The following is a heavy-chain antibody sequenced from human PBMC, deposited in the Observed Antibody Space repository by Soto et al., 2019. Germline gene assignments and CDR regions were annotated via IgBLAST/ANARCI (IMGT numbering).Heavy chain of an antibody. CDR2: IYYSGNT. J-gene: IGHJ4*02. D-gene: IGHD1-26*01. CDR3: ASVVGAITRFDY. Sequence: QLQLQESGPGLVKSSETLSLTCTVSGGSISSSSYYWGWIRQSPGKGLEWIGSIYYSGNTYYNPSLKSRVTISVDTSKNQFSLKLSYVTAADTAVYYCASVVGAITRFDYWGQGTLVTVSS. V-gene: IGHV4-39*01. CDR1: GGSISSSSYY.